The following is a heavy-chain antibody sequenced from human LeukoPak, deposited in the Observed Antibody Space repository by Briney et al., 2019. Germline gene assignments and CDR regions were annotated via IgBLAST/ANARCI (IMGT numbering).Heavy chain of an antibody. D-gene: IGHD3-10*01. CDR3: ATRGRGSSRYGSGSYFSY. Sequence: GGSLRLSCAASGFTFSSYSMNWVRQAPGEGLGWVSYISSSSSTIYYADSVKGRFTISRDNAENSLYLQMNSLRAEDTAVYYCATRGRGSSRYGSGSYFSYWGQGTLVTVSS. J-gene: IGHJ4*02. V-gene: IGHV3-48*01. CDR1: GFTFSSYS. CDR2: ISSSSSTI.